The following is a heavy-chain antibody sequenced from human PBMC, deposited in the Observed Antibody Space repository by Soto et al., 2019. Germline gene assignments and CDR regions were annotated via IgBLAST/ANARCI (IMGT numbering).Heavy chain of an antibody. CDR1: GFTFSSYS. CDR3: ARDYDFWSGYSDLNWFDP. J-gene: IGHJ5*02. D-gene: IGHD3-3*01. Sequence: PGGSLRLSCAASGFTFSSYSMNWVLQAPGRGLEWVSSISSSSSYIYYADSVKGRFTISRDNAKNSLYLQMNSLRAEDTAVYYCARDYDFWSGYSDLNWFDPWGQGTLVTVSS. V-gene: IGHV3-21*01. CDR2: ISSSSSYI.